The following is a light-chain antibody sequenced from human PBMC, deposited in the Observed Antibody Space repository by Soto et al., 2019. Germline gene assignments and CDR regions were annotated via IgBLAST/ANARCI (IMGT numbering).Light chain of an antibody. J-gene: IGKJ4*01. V-gene: IGKV3-15*01. CDR3: LSGHSRP. Sequence: EIVMTQSPATLSVSPGERATLSCRASQSVSSNLAWYQQKPGQAPRLLIYDASTRATVIPARFSGSGSGTEFTLTISSLQPEDFATYFCLSGHSRPFGGGTKVDIK. CDR1: QSVSSN. CDR2: DAS.